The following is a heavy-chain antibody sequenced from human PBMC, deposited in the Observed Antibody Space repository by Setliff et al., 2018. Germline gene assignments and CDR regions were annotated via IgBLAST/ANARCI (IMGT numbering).Heavy chain of an antibody. CDR2: IYTSGST. D-gene: IGHD6-19*01. V-gene: IGHV4-61*09. CDR1: GGSISSGSDY. Sequence: SETLSLTCSVSGGSISSGSDYWTWIRQPAGKGLEWIGHIYTSGSTNYNPSLKSRVTISVDTSKNQFSLKLSSVTAAGTAVYYCARAISGWYSAFYYYMDVWGKGTTVTVSS. CDR3: ARAISGWYSAFYYYMDV. J-gene: IGHJ6*03.